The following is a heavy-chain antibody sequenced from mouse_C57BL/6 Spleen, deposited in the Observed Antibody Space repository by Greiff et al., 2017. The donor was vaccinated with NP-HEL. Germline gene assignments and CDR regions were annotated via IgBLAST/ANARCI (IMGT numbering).Heavy chain of an antibody. CDR1: GFTFSSYA. V-gene: IGHV5-4*03. J-gene: IGHJ4*01. CDR2: ISDGGSYT. Sequence: EVMLVESGGGLVKPGGSLKLSCAASGFTFSSYAMSWVRPTPEKRLEWVATISDGGSYTYYPDNVKGRFTISRDNAKNNLYLQMSHLKSEDTAMYYCARRYDGYYLYAMDYWGQGTSVTVSS. CDR3: ARRYDGYYLYAMDY. D-gene: IGHD2-3*01.